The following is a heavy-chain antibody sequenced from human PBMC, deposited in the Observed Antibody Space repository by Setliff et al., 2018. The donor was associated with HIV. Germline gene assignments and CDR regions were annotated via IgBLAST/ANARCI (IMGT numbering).Heavy chain of an antibody. V-gene: IGHV3-7*03. Sequence: PGGSLRLSCAASGFIFSNYWMSWVRQALGKGLEWVANIRQDGSEKYYVDSVRGRFTISRDNAENSLHLRMNSLRAEDTAVYYCARDWTSLTGDCLDYWGQGTLVTVSS. CDR2: IRQDGSEK. D-gene: IGHD7-27*01. CDR1: GFIFSNYW. CDR3: ARDWTSLTGDCLDY. J-gene: IGHJ4*02.